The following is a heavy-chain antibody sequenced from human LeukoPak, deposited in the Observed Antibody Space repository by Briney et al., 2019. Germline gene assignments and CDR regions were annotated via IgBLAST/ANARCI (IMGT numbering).Heavy chain of an antibody. Sequence: SETLSLTCTVSGGSISSSSYYWGWIRQPPGKGLEWIGSIYYSGSTYYNPSLKSRVTISVDTSKNQFSPKLSSVTAADTAVYYCARRPRKLVQRAFDIWGQGTMVTVSS. CDR3: ARRPRKLVQRAFDI. CDR2: IYYSGST. D-gene: IGHD1-1*01. V-gene: IGHV4-39*01. J-gene: IGHJ3*02. CDR1: GGSISSSSYY.